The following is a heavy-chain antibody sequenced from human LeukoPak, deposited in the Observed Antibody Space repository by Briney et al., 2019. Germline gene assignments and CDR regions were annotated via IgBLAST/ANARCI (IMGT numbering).Heavy chain of an antibody. Sequence: GGSLRLSCAASGFTVSSNYMSWVRQAPGKGLEWVSVIYSGISTYYADPVKGRFTISRDNSKNTLYLQMNSLSAEDTAVYYCARSKTVDGTIDYWGQGTLVTVSS. CDR3: ARSKTVDGTIDY. J-gene: IGHJ4*02. D-gene: IGHD6-19*01. CDR2: IYSGIST. V-gene: IGHV3-53*01. CDR1: GFTVSSNY.